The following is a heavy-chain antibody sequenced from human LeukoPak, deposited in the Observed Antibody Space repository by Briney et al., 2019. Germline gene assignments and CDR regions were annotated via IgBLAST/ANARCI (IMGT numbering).Heavy chain of an antibody. D-gene: IGHD1-26*01. CDR3: AKDVGKWESLHFFDY. J-gene: IGHJ4*02. V-gene: IGHV3-23*01. Sequence: GGSLRLSCLTSGSTLSTNAMSWVRQAPGKGLEWISGISGSGASTYYADSVKGRFTISRDDSRNTLYLQMNSLRGDDTAVYYCAKDVGKWESLHFFDYWGQGTLVTVSS. CDR1: GSTLSTNA. CDR2: ISGSGAST.